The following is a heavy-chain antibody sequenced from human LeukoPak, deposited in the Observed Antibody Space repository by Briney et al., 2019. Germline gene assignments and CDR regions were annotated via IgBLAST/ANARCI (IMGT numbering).Heavy chain of an antibody. CDR3: AREYYDSSGYYPVPYYYYMGV. J-gene: IGHJ6*03. Sequence: PGGSLRLSCAASGFTFSSYSMNWVRQAPGKGLEWVPYISSSSSTIYYADSVKGRFTISRDNAKNSLYLQMNSLRAEDTAVYYCAREYYDSSGYYPVPYYYYMGVWGKGTTVTVSS. CDR2: ISSSSSTI. V-gene: IGHV3-48*01. CDR1: GFTFSSYS. D-gene: IGHD3-22*01.